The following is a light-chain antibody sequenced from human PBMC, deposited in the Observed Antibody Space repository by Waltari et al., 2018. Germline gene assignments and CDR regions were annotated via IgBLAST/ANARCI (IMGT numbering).Light chain of an antibody. CDR3: MQALQTPRT. J-gene: IGKJ1*01. CDR1: QSLLHSYGYNY. Sequence: IVMTQSPLSLPVTPGEPASISCRASQSLLHSYGYNYLDWYLQKPGQSPQLLIYLGSNRASGVPDRFSGSGSDTDFTLKISRVEAEDVGIYYCMQALQTPRTFGQGTKVEIK. V-gene: IGKV2-28*01. CDR2: LGS.